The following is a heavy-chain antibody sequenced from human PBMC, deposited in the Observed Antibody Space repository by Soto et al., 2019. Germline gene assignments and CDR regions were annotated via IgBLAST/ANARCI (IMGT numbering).Heavy chain of an antibody. V-gene: IGHV4-59*01. CDR1: GGSISSYY. D-gene: IGHD3-10*01. J-gene: IGHJ4*02. CDR3: ARYRALWGSGSYFPPPHN. Sequence: PSETLSLTCTVSGGSISSYYWSWIRQPPGKGLEWIGYIYYSGSTNYNPSLKSRVTISVDTSKNQFSLKLSSVTAADTAVYYCARYRALWGSGSYFPPPHNWGQGTLVTVSS. CDR2: IYYSGST.